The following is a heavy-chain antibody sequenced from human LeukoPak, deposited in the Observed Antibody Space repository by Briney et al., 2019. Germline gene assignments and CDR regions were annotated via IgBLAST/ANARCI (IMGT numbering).Heavy chain of an antibody. J-gene: IGHJ3*02. V-gene: IGHV4-4*07. Sequence: SETLSLTCTVSGVSISSYYWSWIRQPAGKGLEWIGRISSSGSTNYNPSLKSRVTISVDTPKNQFSLKLSSVTAADTAVYYCARANYYDTSGYSRGAFDIWGQGTMVTVSS. CDR1: GVSISSYY. D-gene: IGHD3-22*01. CDR3: ARANYYDTSGYSRGAFDI. CDR2: ISSSGST.